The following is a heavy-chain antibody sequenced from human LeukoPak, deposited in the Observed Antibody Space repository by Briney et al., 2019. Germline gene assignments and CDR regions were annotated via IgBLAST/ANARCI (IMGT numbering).Heavy chain of an antibody. D-gene: IGHD1-1*01. CDR2: IRYDGSIK. V-gene: IGHV3-30*02. CDR1: GFSFGSYG. CDR3: AKDHRQTTGIDY. Sequence: PGGSLRLSCAASGFSFGSYGMHWVRQAPGKGLEWVAFIRYDGSIKYYVDSVKGRFTISRDNPENTLYLQMNSLRPEDTAIYYCAKDHRQTTGIDYWGQGTLVTVSS. J-gene: IGHJ4*02.